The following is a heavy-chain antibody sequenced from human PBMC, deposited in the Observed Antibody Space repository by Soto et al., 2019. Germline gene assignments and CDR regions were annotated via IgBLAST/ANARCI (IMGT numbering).Heavy chain of an antibody. V-gene: IGHV3-66*03. CDR2: IYSCGST. CDR3: AGTIAARPSRFDY. D-gene: IGHD6-6*01. CDR1: GFTVSSNY. Sequence: EVQLVESGGGLIRPGGSLRLSCAASGFTVSSNYMSWVRQAPGKGLEWVSVIYSCGSTYYADSVKGRFTISRDNSKNTLYLQMNSLRAEDTAVYYCAGTIAARPSRFDYWGQGTLVTVSS. J-gene: IGHJ4*02.